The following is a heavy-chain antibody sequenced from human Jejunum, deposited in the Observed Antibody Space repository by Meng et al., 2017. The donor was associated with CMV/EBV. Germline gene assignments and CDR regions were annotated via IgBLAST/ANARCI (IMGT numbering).Heavy chain of an antibody. CDR3: ARADYFGSGSFLDT. CDR1: GFTFNSYP. D-gene: IGHD3-10*01. V-gene: IGHV3-30-3*01. J-gene: IGHJ5*02. Sequence: GFTFNSYPIHWVRQAPGKGLEWVAVISYDGSKKVYADVVKGRFTISRDNSKNTVFLQQDRLRREDSAVYYCARADYFGSGSFLDTWGQGTLVTVSS. CDR2: ISYDGSKK.